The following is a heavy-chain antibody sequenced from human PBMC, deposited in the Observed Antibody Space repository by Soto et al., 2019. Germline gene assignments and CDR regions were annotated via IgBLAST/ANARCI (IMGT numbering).Heavy chain of an antibody. CDR3: ARSYDCYPCFDY. CDR2: ISNSGDIK. Sequence: EVQLVESGGCLAQPGGSLRLSCAASEFIFHNYSINWVRQAPAKGMEWVSYISNSGDIKYYVGSVRGRFTISRDNAKNSLYMYMINLRPEDTAVYFCARSYDCYPCFDYWGRGTLVIVSS. V-gene: IGHV3-48*01. D-gene: IGHD2-21*01. J-gene: IGHJ4*02. CDR1: EFIFHNYS.